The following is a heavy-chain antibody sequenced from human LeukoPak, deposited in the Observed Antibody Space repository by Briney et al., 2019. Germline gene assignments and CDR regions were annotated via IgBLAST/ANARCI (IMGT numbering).Heavy chain of an antibody. CDR2: TYYRSKSYS. CDR1: GDSVSSNSAA. J-gene: IGHJ4*02. CDR3: ARGTGTFDY. V-gene: IGHV6-1*01. D-gene: IGHD1-7*01. Sequence: SQTLSLTCAISGDSVSSNSAAWNWFRQSPSRGLEWLGRTYYRSKSYSDYAVSVKGRITINPDISQNQFSLQLNSVTPEDTAVYYCARGTGTFDYWGQGTLVTVSS.